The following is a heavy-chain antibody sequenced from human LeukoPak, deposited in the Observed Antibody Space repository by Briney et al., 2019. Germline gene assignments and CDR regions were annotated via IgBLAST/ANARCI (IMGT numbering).Heavy chain of an antibody. CDR1: GFAVSSNY. CDR3: ARDDLEDCSSTSCYSYYYYGMDV. D-gene: IGHD2-2*01. CDR2: ISSSSSTI. J-gene: IGHJ6*02. V-gene: IGHV3-48*02. Sequence: GGSLRLSCAASGFAVSSNYMNWVRQAPGKGLEWVSYISSSSSTIYYADSVKGRFTISRDNAKNSLYLQMNSLRDEDTAVYYCARDDLEDCSSTSCYSYYYYGMDVWGQGTTVTVSS.